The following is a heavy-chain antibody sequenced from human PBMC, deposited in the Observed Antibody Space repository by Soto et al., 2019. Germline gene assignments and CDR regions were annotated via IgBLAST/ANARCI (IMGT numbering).Heavy chain of an antibody. CDR3: ARFDDTGLISGGLDV. D-gene: IGHD5-18*01. CDR1: GYTFSNYG. J-gene: IGHJ6*02. V-gene: IGHV1-18*01. Sequence: QVQMVQSGTEVKKPGASVKVSCKASGYTFSNYGITWVRQAPGQGLEWMGWISAYNANTNYAQKLQGRVTMTTDTSTSTAYMELRSLRSDDTAVYYCARFDDTGLISGGLDVWGQGTTVTVSS. CDR2: ISAYNANT.